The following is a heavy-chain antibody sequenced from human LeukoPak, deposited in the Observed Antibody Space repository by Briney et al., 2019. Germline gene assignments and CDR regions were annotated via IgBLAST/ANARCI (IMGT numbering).Heavy chain of an antibody. Sequence: NPSETLSLTCTVSGGSISSYYWSWIRQPPGKGLEWIGYIYYSGSTNYNPSLKGRVTISVDTSKNQFSLKLSSVTAADTAVYYCARMIVVVSPHFDYWGQGTLVTVSS. V-gene: IGHV4-59*08. CDR2: IYYSGST. CDR1: GGSISSYY. CDR3: ARMIVVVSPHFDY. D-gene: IGHD3-22*01. J-gene: IGHJ4*02.